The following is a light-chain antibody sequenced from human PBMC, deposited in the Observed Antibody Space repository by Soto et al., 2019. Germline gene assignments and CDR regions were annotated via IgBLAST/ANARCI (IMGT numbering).Light chain of an antibody. J-gene: IGLJ2*01. CDR3: CSYAGSYTFVL. CDR2: DVN. Sequence: QSALTQPRSVSGSPGQSVTISCTGTGSDVGAYNYVSWYQQHPGKSPKLIIYDVNERPSGVPDRFSGSKSGNTASLTISGLQAEDEADYHCCSYAGSYTFVLFGGGTKLTVL. V-gene: IGLV2-11*01. CDR1: GSDVGAYNY.